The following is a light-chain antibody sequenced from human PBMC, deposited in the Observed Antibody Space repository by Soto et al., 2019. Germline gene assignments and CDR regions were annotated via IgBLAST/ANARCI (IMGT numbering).Light chain of an antibody. J-gene: IGLJ2*01. CDR3: AAWDDSLHGWL. CDR2: ANN. Sequence: QLVLTQPPSVSGTPGQRVTISCSGSSSNIGSNTVNWYQQVPGTAPKLLIYANNQRPSGVPDRFSGSKSGTSASLAISGLQSEDEADYYCAAWDDSLHGWLFGGGTKLTVL. V-gene: IGLV1-44*01. CDR1: SSNIGSNT.